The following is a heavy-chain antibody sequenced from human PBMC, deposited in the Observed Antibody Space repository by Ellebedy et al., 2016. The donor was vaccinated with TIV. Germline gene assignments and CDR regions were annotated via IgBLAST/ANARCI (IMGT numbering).Heavy chain of an antibody. Sequence: MPSETLSLTCTVSGGSISGYYWGWIRQPPGKGREWIGYMYFSGGTNSNPSLKSRVTLSVDTSNNLFSLTLDSVTAADTAVYFCARFVAAHGYDYWGQGTLVTVSS. V-gene: IGHV4-59*01. D-gene: IGHD6-25*01. CDR1: GGSISGYY. CDR2: MYFSGGT. J-gene: IGHJ4*02. CDR3: ARFVAAHGYDY.